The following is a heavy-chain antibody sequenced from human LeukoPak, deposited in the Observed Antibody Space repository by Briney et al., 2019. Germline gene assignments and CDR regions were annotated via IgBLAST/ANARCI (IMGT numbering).Heavy chain of an antibody. CDR1: GFTFENYW. J-gene: IGHJ4*02. CDR3: ARWAGVTDY. Sequence: GGSLRLSCAASGFTFENYWMRWVRQAPGKGPEWVANIKQDGSVEHYLDSVKGRFNISRDNAKNSLILQMNSLRVEDTAVYYCARWAGVTDYWGQGTLVTVSS. D-gene: IGHD5-18*01. V-gene: IGHV3-7*01. CDR2: IKQDGSVE.